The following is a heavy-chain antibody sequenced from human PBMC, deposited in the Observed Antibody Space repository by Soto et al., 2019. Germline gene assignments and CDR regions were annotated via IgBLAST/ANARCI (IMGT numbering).Heavy chain of an antibody. CDR3: TRRGRESANWFDP. CDR2: IIPMSGRP. Sequence: QVQLVQSGAEVKTPGSSVKVSCKASGGSFNSFSIDWVRQAPGQGLEWMGGIIPMSGRPNYAQRFQGRVTFSADKSTNAVYMEVNRLTYEDTAVYYCTRRGRESANWFDPWGQGTLVTVSS. CDR1: GGSFNSFS. J-gene: IGHJ5*02. V-gene: IGHV1-69*06.